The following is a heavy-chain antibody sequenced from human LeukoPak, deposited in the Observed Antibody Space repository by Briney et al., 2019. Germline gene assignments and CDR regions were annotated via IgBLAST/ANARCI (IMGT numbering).Heavy chain of an antibody. CDR2: IYDSGNT. CDR1: GASISSGDHS. V-gene: IGHV4-30-2*01. J-gene: IGHJ5*01. D-gene: IGHD6-19*01. Sequence: SQTLSLTCAVSGASISSGDHSWSWIRQPPGKGLEWIGIIYDSGNTYYNPSLNSRVTISRDRSKNQFSLKLSFVTAADTAVYYCAREGVAMAEDGCLDPWGQGTLVTVSS. CDR3: AREGVAMAEDGCLDP.